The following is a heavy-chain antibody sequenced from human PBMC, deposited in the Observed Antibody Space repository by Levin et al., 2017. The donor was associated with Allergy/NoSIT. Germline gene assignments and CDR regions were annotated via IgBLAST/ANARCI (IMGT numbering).Heavy chain of an antibody. CDR2: ISDSGNT. CDR1: GGSISSYY. J-gene: IGHJ4*02. D-gene: IGHD4-23*01. V-gene: IGHV4-59*01. Sequence: SETLSLTCTVSGGSISSYYWNWIRQPPGKGLEWIGYISDSGNTNYNPSLKSRVTISVDTTKNQFSLRLRSVTAADTAVYYCARGRGPDYSGKLLDYWGQGTRVTVSS. CDR3: ARGRGPDYSGKLLDY.